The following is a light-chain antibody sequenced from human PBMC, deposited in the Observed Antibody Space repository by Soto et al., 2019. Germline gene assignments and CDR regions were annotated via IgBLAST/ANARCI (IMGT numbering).Light chain of an antibody. V-gene: IGLV3-1*01. Sequence: SYELTQAPSVSVSPGQTASITCSGDTLGEKYTCWYQQKPGQSPVLVIYQDNRRPSGIPERFSGSNSGNTATLTISGTQAMDEADYYCQAWDSSTAVFGGGTKVTVL. J-gene: IGLJ2*01. CDR2: QDN. CDR3: QAWDSSTAV. CDR1: TLGEKY.